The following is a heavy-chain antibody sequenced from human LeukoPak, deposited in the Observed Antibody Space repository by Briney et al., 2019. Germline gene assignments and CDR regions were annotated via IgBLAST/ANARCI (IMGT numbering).Heavy chain of an antibody. CDR2: IGGSGTST. Sequence: GGSLRLSCAASGFSFNNYAMIWVRQAPGKGLEWVSAIGGSGTSTFYADSVKGRFTISRDNSKDTLYLQMNSLRAADTAVYYCARDSGSYYARAVEGFRTWGQGTLVTVSS. CDR1: GFSFNNYA. CDR3: ARDSGSYYARAVEGFRT. D-gene: IGHD1-26*01. J-gene: IGHJ4*02. V-gene: IGHV3-23*01.